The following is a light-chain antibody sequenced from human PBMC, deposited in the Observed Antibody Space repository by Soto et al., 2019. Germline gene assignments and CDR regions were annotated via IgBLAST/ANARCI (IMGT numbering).Light chain of an antibody. V-gene: IGLV2-11*01. CDR3: CSYAGSYSYV. Sequence: QSVLTQPRSVSGSPGQSVTISCTGTSSDVGGYKYVSWYQQHPGKAPKLMIFDVTKRPSGVPDRFSGSKSGITASLTISGLQAEDEADYYCCSYAGSYSYVFGTGTKLTVL. CDR2: DVT. CDR1: SSDVGGYKY. J-gene: IGLJ1*01.